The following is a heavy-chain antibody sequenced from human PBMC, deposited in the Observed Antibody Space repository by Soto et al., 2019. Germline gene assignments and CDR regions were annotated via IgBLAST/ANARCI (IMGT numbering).Heavy chain of an antibody. CDR1: GGTFSSYA. D-gene: IGHD6-13*01. CDR3: ARDGHIAAAGDYYYYGMDV. J-gene: IGHJ6*02. V-gene: IGHV1-69*13. Sequence: SVKVSCKASGGTFSSYAISWVRQAPGQGLEWMGGIIPIFGTANYAQKFQGRVTITADESTSTAYMELSSLRSEDTAVYYCARDGHIAAAGDYYYYGMDVWGQGTTVTVSS. CDR2: IIPIFGTA.